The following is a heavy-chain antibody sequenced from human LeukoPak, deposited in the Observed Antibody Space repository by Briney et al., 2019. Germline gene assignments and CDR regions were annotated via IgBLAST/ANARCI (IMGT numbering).Heavy chain of an antibody. CDR3: AKNQSGWGWSAFDI. J-gene: IGHJ3*02. CDR1: GFTFSSYA. Sequence: PGGSLRLSRAASGFTFSSYAMSWVRQAPGKGLEWVSAISGSGGSTYYADSVEGRFTISRDNSKNTLYLQMNSLRAEDTAVYYCAKNQSGWGWSAFDIWGQGTMVTVSS. D-gene: IGHD7-27*01. CDR2: ISGSGGST. V-gene: IGHV3-23*01.